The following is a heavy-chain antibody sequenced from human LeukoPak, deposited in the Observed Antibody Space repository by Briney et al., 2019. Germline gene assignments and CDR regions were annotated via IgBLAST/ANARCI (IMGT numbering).Heavy chain of an antibody. Sequence: PGGSLRLSCAASGFTFSSYAMSWVRQAPGEGLEWVSAISGSGGSTYYADSVKGRFAISRDNSKNTLYLQMNSLRAEDTAVYYCAKDLSGRKGSFDHWGQGTLVTVSS. J-gene: IGHJ4*02. CDR3: AKDLSGRKGSFDH. D-gene: IGHD3-10*01. CDR1: GFTFSSYA. CDR2: ISGSGGST. V-gene: IGHV3-23*01.